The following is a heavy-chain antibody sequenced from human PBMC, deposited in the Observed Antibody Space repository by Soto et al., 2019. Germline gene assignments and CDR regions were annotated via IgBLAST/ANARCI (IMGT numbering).Heavy chain of an antibody. CDR3: ARGYYYDSSGYYQNAFDI. V-gene: IGHV1-18*04. CDR1: GYTFTSYG. D-gene: IGHD3-22*01. J-gene: IGHJ3*02. Sequence: VKVSCKASGYTFTSYGISWVRQAPGQGLEWMGWISAYNGNTNYAQKLQGRVTMTTDTSTSTAYMELRSLRSDDTAVYYCARGYYYDSSGYYQNAFDIWGQGTMVTVSS. CDR2: ISAYNGNT.